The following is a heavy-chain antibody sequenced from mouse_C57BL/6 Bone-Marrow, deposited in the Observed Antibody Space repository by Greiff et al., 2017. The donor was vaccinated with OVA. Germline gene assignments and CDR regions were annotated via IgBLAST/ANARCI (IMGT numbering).Heavy chain of an antibody. CDR2: ISGGGGNT. V-gene: IGHV5-9*01. CDR1: GFTFGSYT. J-gene: IGHJ3*01. Sequence: DVMLVESGGGLVKPGGSLKLSCAASGFTFGSYTMSWVRQTPEKRLEWVATISGGGGNTYYPDSVKGRFTISRDNAKNTLYLQMSSLRSEDTALYYCARHFGPWFAYWGQGTLVTVSA. CDR3: ARHFGPWFAY.